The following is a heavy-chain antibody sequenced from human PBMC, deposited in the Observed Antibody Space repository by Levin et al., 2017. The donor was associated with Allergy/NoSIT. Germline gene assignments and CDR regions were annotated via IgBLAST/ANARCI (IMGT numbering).Heavy chain of an antibody. CDR2: ISSSSSYI. CDR3: ARAGLPPFGEDYGDYPRFDY. J-gene: IGHJ4*02. D-gene: IGHD4-17*01. CDR1: GFTFSSYS. V-gene: IGHV3-21*01. Sequence: GGSLRLSCAASGFTFSSYSMNWVRQAPGKGLEWVSSISSSSSYIYYADSVKGRFTISRDNAKNSLYLQMNSLRAEDTAVYYCARAGLPPFGEDYGDYPRFDYWGQGTLVTVSS.